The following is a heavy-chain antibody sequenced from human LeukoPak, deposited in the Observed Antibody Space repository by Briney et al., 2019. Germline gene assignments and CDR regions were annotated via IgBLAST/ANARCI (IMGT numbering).Heavy chain of an antibody. D-gene: IGHD6-13*01. V-gene: IGHV1-18*01. J-gene: IGHJ6*03. CDR1: GYTVTSYG. Sequence: ASVKVSCKASGYTVTSYGISWVRQAPGQGLEWMGWISAYNGNTNYAQKLQGRVTMTTDTSTSTAYMELRSLRSDDTAVYYCARDLYGAAAAGTVRRDYYYMDVWGKGTTVTVSS. CDR2: ISAYNGNT. CDR3: ARDLYGAAAAGTVRRDYYYMDV.